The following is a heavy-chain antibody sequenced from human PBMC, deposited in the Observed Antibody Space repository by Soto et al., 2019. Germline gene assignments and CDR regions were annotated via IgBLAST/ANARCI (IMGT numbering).Heavy chain of an antibody. V-gene: IGHV4-59*01. CDR3: ARRETYYYDSSGYYSGPFDY. CDR1: GGSISSYY. Sequence: SETLSLTCTVSGGSISSYYWSWIRQPPGKGLEWIGYIYYSGSTNYNPSLKSRVTISVDTSKNQFSLKLSPVTAADTAVYYCARRETYYYDSSGYYSGPFDYRAQRTPVTVSS. CDR2: IYYSGST. J-gene: IGHJ4*02. D-gene: IGHD3-22*01.